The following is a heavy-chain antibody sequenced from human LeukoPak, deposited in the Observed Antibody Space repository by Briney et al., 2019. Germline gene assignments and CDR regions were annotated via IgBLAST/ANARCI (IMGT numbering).Heavy chain of an antibody. CDR1: GVSISGGSFH. J-gene: IGHJ4*02. V-gene: IGHV4-39*02. D-gene: IGHD1-26*01. Sequence: SETLSLNCTVSGVSISGGSFHWGWVRQPPGKGLEWIGNIHYSGSTYYNPSLKSPVSISVDTSKNHFSLQLSSVTAADTAVYYCAGRVGASIWTGMHFWGQGTLVAVPS. CDR2: IHYSGST. CDR3: AGRVGASIWTGMHF.